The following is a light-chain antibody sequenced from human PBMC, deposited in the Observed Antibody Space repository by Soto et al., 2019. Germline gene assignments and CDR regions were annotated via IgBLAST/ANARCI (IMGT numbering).Light chain of an antibody. CDR1: SSNIGAGRD. J-gene: IGLJ1*01. CDR3: QSFDSSLSAYV. V-gene: IGLV1-40*01. Sequence: QSVLTQPPSVSGAPGQRVTISCTGSSSNIGAGRDVHWYQQLPGTAPRLLIYGNNNRPSGVPDRFSASKSGTSASLAITGLQAEDEADFYCQSFDSSLSAYVFGTGTKLPVL. CDR2: GNN.